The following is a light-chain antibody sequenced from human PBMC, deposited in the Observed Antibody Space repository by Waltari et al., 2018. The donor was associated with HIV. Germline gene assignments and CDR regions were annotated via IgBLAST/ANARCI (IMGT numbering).Light chain of an antibody. CDR1: RTILFDSNNKNY. CDR2: WAS. Sequence: DIVMNQSPDSLPVSLGERATINCKSSRTILFDSNNKNYLAWYQQKPGQPPKVLIYWASTRESGVPDRFSGSGSGTDFTLTISRLQPEDVAVYYCQQYFSTPPTFGQGTRVGI. V-gene: IGKV4-1*01. CDR3: QQYFSTPPT. J-gene: IGKJ1*01.